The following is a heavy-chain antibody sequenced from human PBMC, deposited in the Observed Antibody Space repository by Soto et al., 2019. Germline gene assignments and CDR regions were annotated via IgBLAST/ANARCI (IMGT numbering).Heavy chain of an antibody. V-gene: IGHV1-18*01. CDR3: ARDGDVLILDPKSRKSGMDV. CDR1: GYTLTLHG. Sequence: ACTAAGYTLTLHGISSLRQDSGKELAWMGWISAYNGSTNYAQKLQGRVTMTTETSTSTAYMELRSLRSDDTAVYYCARDGDVLILDPKSRKSGMDVWGQGTTVPVS. CDR2: ISAYNGST. J-gene: IGHJ6*02. D-gene: IGHD7-27*01.